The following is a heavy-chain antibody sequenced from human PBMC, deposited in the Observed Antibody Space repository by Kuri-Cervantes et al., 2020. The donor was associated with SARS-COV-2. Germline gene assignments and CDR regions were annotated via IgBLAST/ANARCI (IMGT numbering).Heavy chain of an antibody. J-gene: IGHJ4*02. Sequence: ASVKVSCKASGHTFTNYDINWVRQATGQGLEWMGWMNPNTGVTGYTQKFQDRITMTRDTSVSTAYMELSSLTFADTATYYCTRRSVTRDYWGQGTLVTVSS. D-gene: IGHD2-21*02. CDR3: TRRSVTRDY. CDR2: MNPNTGVT. V-gene: IGHV1-8*01. CDR1: GHTFTNYD.